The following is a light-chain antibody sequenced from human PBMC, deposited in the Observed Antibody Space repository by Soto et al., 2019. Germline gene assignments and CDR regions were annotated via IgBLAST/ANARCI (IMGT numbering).Light chain of an antibody. CDR1: SSDVGSYNY. CDR2: DVS. J-gene: IGLJ2*01. CDR3: SSYTISNTVI. Sequence: QSALTQPASVSGSPGQSITISCTGSSSDVGSYNYVSWYQHHPGKAPKLLIYDVSNRPSGVSSRFSGSKSGNTASLMISGLQAEDEADYYCSSYTISNTVILGGETKLTVL. V-gene: IGLV2-14*01.